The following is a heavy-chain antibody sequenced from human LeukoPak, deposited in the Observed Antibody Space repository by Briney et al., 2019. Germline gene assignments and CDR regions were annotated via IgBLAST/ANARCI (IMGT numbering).Heavy chain of an antibody. J-gene: IGHJ2*01. D-gene: IGHD3-16*01. CDR1: GFTFSNAW. Sequence: PGGSLRLSCAASGFTFSNAWMSWVRQAPGKGLEWVGRIKSKTVGGTTDYAAPVKGRFTISRDDSKNTLYLQMNSLKTEDTAVYYCALYVTYDFDLWGRGTLVTVSS. CDR2: IKSKTVGGTT. V-gene: IGHV3-15*01. CDR3: ALYVTYDFDL.